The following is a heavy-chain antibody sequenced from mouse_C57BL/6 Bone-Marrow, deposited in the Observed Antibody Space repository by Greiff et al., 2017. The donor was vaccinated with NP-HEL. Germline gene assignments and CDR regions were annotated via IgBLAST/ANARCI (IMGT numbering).Heavy chain of an antibody. CDR1: GYTFTDYE. Sequence: VKLMESGAELVRPGASVTLSCKASGYTFTDYEMHWVKQTPVHGLEWIGAIDPETGGTAYNQKFKGKAILTADKSSSTAYMELRSLTSEDSAVYYCTLSRFAYWGQGTLVTVSA. CDR2: IDPETGGT. CDR3: TLSRFAY. V-gene: IGHV1-15*01. J-gene: IGHJ3*01.